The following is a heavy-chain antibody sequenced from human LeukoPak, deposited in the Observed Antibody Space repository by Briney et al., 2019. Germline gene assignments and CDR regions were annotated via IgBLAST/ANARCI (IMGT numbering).Heavy chain of an antibody. V-gene: IGHV4-39*07. CDR3: ARDTGGSWIQLWLPNYYYYYMDV. D-gene: IGHD5-18*01. Sequence: SETLSLTCTVSGGSISSSSYYWGWIRQPPGKGLEWIGSIYYSGSTYYNPSLKSRVTISVDTSKNQFSLKLSSVTAADTAVYYCARDTGGSWIQLWLPNYYYYYMDVWGKGTTVTVSS. J-gene: IGHJ6*03. CDR1: GGSISSSSYY. CDR2: IYYSGST.